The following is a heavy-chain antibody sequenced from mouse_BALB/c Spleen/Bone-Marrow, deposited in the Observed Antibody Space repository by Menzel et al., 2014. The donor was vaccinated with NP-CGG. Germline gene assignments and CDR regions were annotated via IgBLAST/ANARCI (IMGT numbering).Heavy chain of an antibody. J-gene: IGHJ1*01. D-gene: IGHD1-1*01. CDR2: IWAGGST. Sequence: VKLQESGPGLVAPSQSLSITCTVSGFSLTSYGVHWVRQPPGKGLEWLGLIWAGGSTNYNSAPLSRLSISKDNSKSQVFLKMNSLQTDDTAMYYCARKDYGSRGGYFDVWGAGTTVTVSS. V-gene: IGHV2-9*02. CDR3: ARKDYGSRGGYFDV. CDR1: GFSLTSYG.